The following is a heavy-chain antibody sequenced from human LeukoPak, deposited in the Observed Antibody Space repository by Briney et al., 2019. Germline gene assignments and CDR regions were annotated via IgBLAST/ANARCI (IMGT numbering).Heavy chain of an antibody. D-gene: IGHD2-15*01. J-gene: IGHJ6*03. Sequence: GGSLRLSCVASGFAFSSFAMSWVRQAPGKGLEWVSGLTGSGSTYHADSVKGRFTISRDNSKNTLSLQMNSLRAEDTAVYYCAKMKGWRLYDYCMNVWGKGTTVTVSS. V-gene: IGHV3-23*01. CDR2: LTGSGST. CDR1: GFAFSSFA. CDR3: AKMKGWRLYDYCMNV.